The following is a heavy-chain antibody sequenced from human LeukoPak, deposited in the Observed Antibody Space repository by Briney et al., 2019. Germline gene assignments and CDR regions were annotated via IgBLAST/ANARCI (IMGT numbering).Heavy chain of an antibody. Sequence: SETLSLTCTVSGGSISSYYWSWIRQPPGKGLEWIGYIYYSGSTNYNPSLKSRVTISVDTSKNQFSLKLSSVTAVDTAVYYCARVKRRESYYDFWSGYYRGAIDAFDIWGQGTMVTVSS. CDR1: GGSISSYY. CDR3: ARVKRRESYYDFWSGYYRGAIDAFDI. CDR2: IYYSGST. V-gene: IGHV4-59*01. D-gene: IGHD3-3*01. J-gene: IGHJ3*02.